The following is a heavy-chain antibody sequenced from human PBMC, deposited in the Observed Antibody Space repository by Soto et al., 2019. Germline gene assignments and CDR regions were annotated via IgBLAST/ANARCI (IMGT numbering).Heavy chain of an antibody. Sequence: QVQLVQSGAEVKKPGSSVKVSCKASGGTFSSYAISWVRQAPGQGLEWMGGIIPIFGTANYAQKFQGRVTMSADESTSTAYMELSRLRSEDTAVYYWARDLEYSYGRNWFDPWGQGTLVTVSS. D-gene: IGHD5-18*01. CDR2: IIPIFGTA. J-gene: IGHJ5*02. CDR3: ARDLEYSYGRNWFDP. V-gene: IGHV1-69*12. CDR1: GGTFSSYA.